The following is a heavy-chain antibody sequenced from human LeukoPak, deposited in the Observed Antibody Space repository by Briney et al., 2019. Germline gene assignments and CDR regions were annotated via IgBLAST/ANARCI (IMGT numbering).Heavy chain of an antibody. CDR1: GLTFGTCP. D-gene: IGHD1-26*01. J-gene: IGHJ3*01. CDR2: ISSDGGDK. Sequence: GGSLRLSCAASGLTFGTCPIHWVRQAPGKGLEGVSSISSDGGDKYYADSVKSRFTISRDNSRNTLHLQMQSLSPEDTAVYYCAREGEYSGNCQNNGNEACDFWGQGTMVTVSS. CDR3: AREGEYSGNCQNNGNEACDF. V-gene: IGHV3-30*04.